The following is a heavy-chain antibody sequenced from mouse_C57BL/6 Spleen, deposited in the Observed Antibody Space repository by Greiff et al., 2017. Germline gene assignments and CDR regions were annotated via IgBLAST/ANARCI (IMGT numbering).Heavy chain of an antibody. CDR1: GYTFTDYY. CDR2: INPNNGGT. J-gene: IGHJ2*01. D-gene: IGHD3-2*02. V-gene: IGHV1-26*01. Sequence: VQLQQSGPELVKPGASVKISCKASGYTFTDYYMNWVKQSHGKSLEWIGDINPNNGGTSYNQKFKGKATLTVDKSSSTAYMELRSLTSEDSAVYYCARPSSGYLYYFDYWGKGTTLTVSS. CDR3: ARPSSGYLYYFDY.